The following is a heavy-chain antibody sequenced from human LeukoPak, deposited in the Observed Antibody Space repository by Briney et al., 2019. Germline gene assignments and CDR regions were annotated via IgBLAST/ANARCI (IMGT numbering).Heavy chain of an antibody. J-gene: IGHJ4*02. V-gene: IGHV4-4*07. CDR2: IYTSGST. D-gene: IGHD5-18*01. CDR3: ARGPNGAGYSADYYFDY. CDR1: GGSISSYY. Sequence: SETLSLTCTVSGGSISSYYWSWIRQPAGKGLEWIGRIYTSGSTNYNPSLKSRVTMSVDTSKNQFSLKLSSVTAADTAVYYCARGPNGAGYSADYYFDYWGQGTLVTVSS.